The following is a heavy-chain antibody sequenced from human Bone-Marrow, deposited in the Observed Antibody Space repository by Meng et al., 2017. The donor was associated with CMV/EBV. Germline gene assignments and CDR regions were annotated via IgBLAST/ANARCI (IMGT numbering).Heavy chain of an antibody. D-gene: IGHD6-6*01. CDR1: GYTFTSYG. CDR2: ISPYNGNT. V-gene: IGHV1-18*01. J-gene: IGHJ6*01. CDR3: AIDRRMIAARPRDYSYGMDV. Sequence: ASVKVSCKASGYTFTSYGISWVRQAPGQGLEWMGWISPYNGNTNYAQKVQGRVTMTTDTSTRTAYMELRSLRSDDTAVYFCAIDRRMIAARPRDYSYGMDVWGQGTTVTGSS.